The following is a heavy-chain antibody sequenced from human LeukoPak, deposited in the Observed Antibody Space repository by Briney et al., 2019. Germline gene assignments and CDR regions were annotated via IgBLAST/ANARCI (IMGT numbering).Heavy chain of an antibody. CDR1: GFTFSTYS. CDR2: ISSSSSYI. CDR3: ARPLYYYDSSGYYSYFDY. V-gene: IGHV3-21*01. Sequence: PGGSLRLSCAASGFTFSTYSMNWVRQAPEKGLEWVSSISSSSSYIYYADSVKGRFTISRDNAKNSLYLQMNSLRAEDTAVYYCARPLYYYDSSGYYSYFDYWGQGTLVTVSS. D-gene: IGHD3-22*01. J-gene: IGHJ4*02.